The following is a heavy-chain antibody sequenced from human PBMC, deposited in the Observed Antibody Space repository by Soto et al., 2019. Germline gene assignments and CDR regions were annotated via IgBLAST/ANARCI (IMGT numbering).Heavy chain of an antibody. CDR2: IYHTGTT. J-gene: IGHJ5*02. Sequence: SETLSLTCTVSGGSINSGDYSWTWIRQPPGKGLGWIGYIYHTGTTYYNTSLKSRVTISVDRSKNQFSLKLSSVTAADTAMYYCARGVNYYDSSGDSWFDPWGQGTLVTVS. CDR3: ARGVNYYDSSGDSWFDP. CDR1: GGSINSGDYS. D-gene: IGHD3-22*01. V-gene: IGHV4-30-2*01.